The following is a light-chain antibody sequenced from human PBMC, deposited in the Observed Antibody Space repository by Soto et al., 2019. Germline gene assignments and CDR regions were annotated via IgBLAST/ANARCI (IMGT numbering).Light chain of an antibody. J-gene: IGLJ3*02. CDR3: SSYTSSSTQV. Sequence: QSALTQPASVSGSPGQSITISCTGTNNDVGGYNYVSWYQQHPGKAPKLMIYEISNRPSGVSNRFSGSKSGNTASLTISGLQAEDEADYYCSSYTSSSTQVFGGGTKVTVL. V-gene: IGLV2-14*01. CDR1: NNDVGGYNY. CDR2: EIS.